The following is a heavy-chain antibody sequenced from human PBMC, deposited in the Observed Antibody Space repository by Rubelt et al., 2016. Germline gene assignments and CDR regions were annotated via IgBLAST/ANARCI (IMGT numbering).Heavy chain of an antibody. J-gene: IGHJ3*02. CDR2: INHSGSP. V-gene: IGHV4-34*01. Sequence: QVQLQQWGAGLLKPSETLSLTCAVYGGSFSGYYWSWIRQPPGKGLEWIGEINHSGSPNYNPSLKSRVAISVNTSKNQFSRERPSVTAAGTAVYSWSRSCSGGSCYVPGAFDIWGRGTMVTVSS. D-gene: IGHD2-15*01. CDR3: SRSCSGGSCYVPGAFDI. CDR1: GGSFSGYY.